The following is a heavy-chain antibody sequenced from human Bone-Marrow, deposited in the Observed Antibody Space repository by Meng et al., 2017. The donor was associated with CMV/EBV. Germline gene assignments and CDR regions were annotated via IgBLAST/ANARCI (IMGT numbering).Heavy chain of an antibody. D-gene: IGHD2-2*01. Sequence: GGSLRLSCAASGFTFDDYAMHWVRQAPGKGLEWVSLISWDGGSTYYADSVKGRFTISRDNSKNSLYLQMNSLRAEDTAVYYCASPYCSSTSCYHYYYGMDVWGQGTTVTVSS. CDR3: ASPYCSSTSCYHYYYGMDV. CDR2: ISWDGGST. J-gene: IGHJ6*02. CDR1: GFTFDDYA. V-gene: IGHV3-43D*03.